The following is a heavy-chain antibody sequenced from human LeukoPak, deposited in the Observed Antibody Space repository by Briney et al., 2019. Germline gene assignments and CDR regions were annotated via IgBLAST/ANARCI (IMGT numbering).Heavy chain of an antibody. CDR3: AKERYSSWYEPYAR. Sequence: GRSLRLSCAASGFTFDDYAMSWVRQAPGKGLEWVSAISGSGGSTYYADSVKGRFTISRDNSKNTLYLQMNSLRAEDTAVYYCAKERYSSWYEPYARWGQGTLVTVSS. D-gene: IGHD6-13*01. CDR2: ISGSGGST. V-gene: IGHV3-23*01. CDR1: GFTFDDYA. J-gene: IGHJ4*02.